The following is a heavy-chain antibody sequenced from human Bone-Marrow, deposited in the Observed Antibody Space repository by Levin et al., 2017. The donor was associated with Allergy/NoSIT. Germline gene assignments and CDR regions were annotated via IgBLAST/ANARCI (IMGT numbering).Heavy chain of an antibody. J-gene: IGHJ4*02. CDR3: ARGGAATGYHY. CDR2: ISGYNGNT. V-gene: IGHV1-18*01. Sequence: PVASVKVSCKASGYTFTSYDISWVRQAPGQGLEWMGWISGYNGNTNYAQKVQGRVTMTTDTSTTTAYMELRSLRSDDTAVYYCARGGAATGYHYWGQGTLVTVSS. CDR1: GYTFTSYD. D-gene: IGHD6-13*01.